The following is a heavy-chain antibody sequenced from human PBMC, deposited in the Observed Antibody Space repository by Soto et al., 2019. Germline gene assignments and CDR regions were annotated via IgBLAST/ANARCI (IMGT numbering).Heavy chain of an antibody. J-gene: IGHJ3*02. D-gene: IGHD3-22*01. CDR2: IIPIFGTA. CDR3: AGDARTSFYDSSGNDAFDI. V-gene: IGHV1-69*13. Sequence: SVKVSWKAAGGTFSSYAISWVRQAPGQGLEWMGGIIPIFGTANYAQKFQGRVTITADESTSTAYMELSSLRSEDTAVYYCAGDARTSFYDSSGNDAFDIWG. CDR1: GGTFSSYA.